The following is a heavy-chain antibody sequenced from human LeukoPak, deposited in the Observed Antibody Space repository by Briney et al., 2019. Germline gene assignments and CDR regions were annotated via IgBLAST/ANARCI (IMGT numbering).Heavy chain of an antibody. J-gene: IGHJ6*03. V-gene: IGHV4-34*01. Sequence: SETLSLTCAVYGGSFSGYYWSWIRQPPGKGLEWIGEINHSGSTNYNPSLKSRVTISVDTSKNQFSLKLSSVTAADTAVYYCARNLMTKYYYYMDVWGKGTTVTVSS. CDR3: ARNLMTKYYYYMDV. D-gene: IGHD2-8*01. CDR1: GGSFSGYY. CDR2: INHSGST.